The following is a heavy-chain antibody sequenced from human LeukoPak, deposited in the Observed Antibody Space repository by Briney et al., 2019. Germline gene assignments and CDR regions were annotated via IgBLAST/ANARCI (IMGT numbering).Heavy chain of an antibody. D-gene: IGHD1-1*01. CDR3: AKSHSVQYRGYFDS. J-gene: IGHJ4*02. V-gene: IGHV3-23*01. CDR2: ISSGGDST. Sequence: GGPLRLSCAASRFSFSTYAMSWVRQAPGKGLEWVSTISSGGDSTYYADSVKGRFTISRDNSKNTLSLQMNGLRADDTAVYYCAKSHSVQYRGYFDSWGQGILVTVS. CDR1: RFSFSTYA.